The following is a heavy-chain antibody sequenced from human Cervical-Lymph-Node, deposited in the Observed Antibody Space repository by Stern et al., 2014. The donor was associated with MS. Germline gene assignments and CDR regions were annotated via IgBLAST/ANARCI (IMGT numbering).Heavy chain of an antibody. CDR2: INYSGST. D-gene: IGHD6-19*01. Sequence: VQLVQSGPGLVKPSETLSLTCTVSGDSISSNYWTWIRQPPGKGLDWIGYINYSGSTNYNPSLKSRATISVDMPKTQFSRRLSSVTAADTAIYYCARLRSGWYDIDYWGQGTLVTVSS. V-gene: IGHV4-59*08. J-gene: IGHJ4*02. CDR3: ARLRSGWYDIDY. CDR1: GDSISSNY.